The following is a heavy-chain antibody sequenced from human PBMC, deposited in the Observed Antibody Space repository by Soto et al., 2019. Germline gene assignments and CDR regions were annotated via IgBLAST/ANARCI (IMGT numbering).Heavy chain of an antibody. CDR1: GFTFSSYA. V-gene: IGHV3-23*01. D-gene: IGHD3-10*01. CDR2: ISGSGGST. CDR3: VRGVISYYYYYYMDV. Sequence: GGSLRLSCAASGFTFSSYAMSWVRQAPGKGLEWVSAISGSGGSTYYADSVKGRFTISRDNSKNTRYLQMNSLRAEDTAVYYCVRGVISYYYYYYMDVRGKGTTVTVSS. J-gene: IGHJ6*03.